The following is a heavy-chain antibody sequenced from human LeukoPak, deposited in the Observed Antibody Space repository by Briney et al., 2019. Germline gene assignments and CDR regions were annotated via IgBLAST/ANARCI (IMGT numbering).Heavy chain of an antibody. J-gene: IGHJ4*02. CDR1: GGSISNNY. V-gene: IGHV4-4*07. CDR3: AGYGYRFFDY. Sequence: PSETLSLTCTVSGGSISNNYWSWIRQPAGKGLEWIGRIYSSGSANYNPSLKARVTMSVDTSKNQLSLRLSSVTAADTAVYYCAGYGYRFFDYWSQGALVTVSS. D-gene: IGHD5-18*01. CDR2: IYSSGSA.